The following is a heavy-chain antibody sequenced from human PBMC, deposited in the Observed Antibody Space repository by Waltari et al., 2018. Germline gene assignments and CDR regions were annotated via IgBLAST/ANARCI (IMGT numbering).Heavy chain of an antibody. D-gene: IGHD3-16*01. V-gene: IGHV3-74*03. Sequence: EVQLVESGGGLIQPGGSLRLSCAASGFTFSRYWMHLVRQAPGKGLVWVSRINTDGSSTTYADSVKGRFTSSRDNAKNTLYLQMNSRRTEDTAVYYCATEGDRETNFHYWGQGTLVTVSS. CDR3: ATEGDRETNFHY. CDR1: GFTFSRYW. J-gene: IGHJ4*02. CDR2: INTDGSST.